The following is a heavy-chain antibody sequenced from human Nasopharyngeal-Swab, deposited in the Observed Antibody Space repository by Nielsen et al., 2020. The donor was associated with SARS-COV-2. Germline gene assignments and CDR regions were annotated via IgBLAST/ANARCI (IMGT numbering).Heavy chain of an antibody. Sequence: KVSCKASGYSFSNYWIAWVRQMPGKGLEYMGIVYPDDSDARYSPSFRDQVTISVDKSINTAYLQWSGLQASDTAMYFCARRDPMEIHGAFDIWGQGTVVTVSS. D-gene: IGHD2-21*01. CDR3: ARRDPMEIHGAFDI. J-gene: IGHJ3*02. CDR2: VYPDDSDA. CDR1: GYSFSNYW. V-gene: IGHV5-51*01.